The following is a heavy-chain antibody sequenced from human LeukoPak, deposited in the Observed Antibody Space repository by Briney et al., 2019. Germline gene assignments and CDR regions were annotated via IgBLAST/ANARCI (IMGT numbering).Heavy chain of an antibody. V-gene: IGHV4-30-2*01. CDR1: GGSISSGGYS. CDR3: ARVQRGYYGMDV. D-gene: IGHD3-16*01. Sequence: SETLSLTCAVSGGSISSGGYSWSWIRQPPGKGLEWIGYIYHSGSTYYNPSLKSRVTISVDRSKNQFSLKLSSVTAADTAVYYCARVQRGYYGMDVWGQGTTVTVS. J-gene: IGHJ6*02. CDR2: IYHSGST.